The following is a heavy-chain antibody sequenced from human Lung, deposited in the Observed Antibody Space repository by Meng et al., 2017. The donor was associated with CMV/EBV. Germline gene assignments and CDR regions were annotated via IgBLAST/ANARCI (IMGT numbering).Heavy chain of an antibody. CDR3: ARGDRIGRRGYFTGYYYHAMDV. J-gene: IGHJ6*02. CDR1: GESFTDYNY. CDR2: IIHSGGT. D-gene: IGHD3-3*01. V-gene: IGHV4-34*01. Sequence: SETLSLTCSVYGESFTDYNYWTWIRQPPGKGLEWIGEIIHSGGTNYNPSLKSRVTISLDKSKKQLFLKLSSVTAADTATYYCARGDRIGRRGYFTGYYYHAMDVWGQGTTVTVSS.